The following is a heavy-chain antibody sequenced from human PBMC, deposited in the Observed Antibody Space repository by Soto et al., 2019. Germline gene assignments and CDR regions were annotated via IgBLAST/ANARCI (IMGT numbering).Heavy chain of an antibody. CDR2: IRSKANSYAT. CDR1: GFTFSGSA. V-gene: IGHV3-73*01. D-gene: IGHD4-17*01. Sequence: EVQLVESGGGLVQPGGSLKLSCAASGFTFSGSAMHWVRQASGKGLEWVGRIRSKANSYATAYAASVKGRFTISRDDSKNTAYLQMNSLKTEDTAVYYGTRPPRYGDSAGYWGQGTLVTVSS. CDR3: TRPPRYGDSAGY. J-gene: IGHJ4*02.